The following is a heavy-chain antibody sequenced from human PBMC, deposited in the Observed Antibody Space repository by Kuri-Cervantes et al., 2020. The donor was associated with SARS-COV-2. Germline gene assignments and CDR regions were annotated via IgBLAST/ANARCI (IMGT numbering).Heavy chain of an antibody. J-gene: IGHJ4*02. Sequence: GSLRPSCTVAGRSISSYYWGWIRQPPGKGLEWIGYIYYSGSTNYNPPLKSQVTISVDTSKNQFSLKLSSVNAAATAVYDCARVSGGDEYFDYWGQGNPVTVAS. CDR2: IYYSGST. V-gene: IGHV4-59*08. D-gene: IGHD2-21*01. CDR3: ARVSGGDEYFDY. CDR1: GRSISSYY.